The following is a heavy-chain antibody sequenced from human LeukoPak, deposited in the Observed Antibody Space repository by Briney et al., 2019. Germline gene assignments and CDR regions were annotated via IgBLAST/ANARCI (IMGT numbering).Heavy chain of an antibody. CDR2: TYYRSKWYN. D-gene: IGHD6-19*01. V-gene: IGHV6-1*01. CDR1: GDSVSSNSAA. J-gene: IGHJ2*01. CDR3: ARQMAGGYWYFDL. Sequence: SQTLSLTCAISGDSVSSNSAAWNWIRRSPSRGLEWLGRTYYRSKWYNDYAVSVKSRIAINPDTSKSQFSLQLNSVTPEDTAVYYCARQMAGGYWYFDLWGRGTLVTVSS.